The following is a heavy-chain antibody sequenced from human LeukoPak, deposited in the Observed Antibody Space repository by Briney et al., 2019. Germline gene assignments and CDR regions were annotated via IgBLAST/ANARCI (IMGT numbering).Heavy chain of an antibody. CDR2: IWYDGSNK. CDR1: GFTFSSYG. CDR3: ARDVPDHDYVWGSYRRPKGMDA. J-gene: IGHJ6*02. V-gene: IGHV3-33*01. D-gene: IGHD3-16*02. Sequence: GRSLRLSCAASGFTFSSYGMHWVRQAPGKGLEWVAVIWYDGSNKYYADSVKGRFTISRDNSKNTLYLQMNSLRAEDTAVYYCARDVPDHDYVWGSYRRPKGMDAWGQGTTVTVSS.